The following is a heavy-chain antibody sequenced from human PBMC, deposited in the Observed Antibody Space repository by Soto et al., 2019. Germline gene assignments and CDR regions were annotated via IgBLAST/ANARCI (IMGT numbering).Heavy chain of an antibody. CDR1: GFTFSSYW. CDR2: ISGSGGST. J-gene: IGHJ5*02. V-gene: IGHV3-23*01. CDR3: AKGYLLDYDSSGPGGWFDP. D-gene: IGHD3-22*01. Sequence: PGGSLRLSCAASGFTFSSYWMHWVRQAPGKGLEWVSAISGSGGSTYYADSVKGRFTISRDNSKNTLYLQMNSLRAEDTAVYYCAKGYLLDYDSSGPGGWFDPWGQGTLVTVSS.